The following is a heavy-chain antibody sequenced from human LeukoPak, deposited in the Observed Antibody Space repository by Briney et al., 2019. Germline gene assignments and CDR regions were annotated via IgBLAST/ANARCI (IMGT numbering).Heavy chain of an antibody. D-gene: IGHD6-13*01. CDR1: GYSFTSYW. CDR3: ARLESYSSSWYLPLDY. Sequence: GESLKISCKGSGYSFTSYWIGWVRQMPGKGLEWMGIIYPGDSDTRYSPSFQGQVTISADKSISTAYLQWGSLKASDTAMYYCARLESYSSSWYLPLDYWGQGTLVTVSS. V-gene: IGHV5-51*01. J-gene: IGHJ4*02. CDR2: IYPGDSDT.